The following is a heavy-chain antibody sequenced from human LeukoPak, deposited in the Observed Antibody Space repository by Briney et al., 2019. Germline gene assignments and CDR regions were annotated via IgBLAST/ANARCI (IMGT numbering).Heavy chain of an antibody. Sequence: PSETLSLTCAVYGGSFSGYYWSWIRQPPEKGLEWIGEINHSGSTNYNPSLKSRVTISVDTSKNQFSLKLSSVTAADTAVYYCARDLKGIYLYYYYGMDVWGQGTTVTVSS. V-gene: IGHV4-34*01. CDR1: GGSFSGYY. CDR2: INHSGST. D-gene: IGHD2/OR15-2a*01. J-gene: IGHJ6*02. CDR3: ARDLKGIYLYYYYGMDV.